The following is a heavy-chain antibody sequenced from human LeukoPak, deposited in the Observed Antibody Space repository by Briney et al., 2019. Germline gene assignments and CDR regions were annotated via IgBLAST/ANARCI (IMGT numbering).Heavy chain of an antibody. CDR1: GFTFSNYW. Sequence: PGGSLRLSCTASGFTFSNYWMSWVRQPPGKGLEFVANIKQDGSRIEYADSVKGRFTTSRDNAKNSLYLHMIGLRAEDTAVYYCARWRGSQSEFEYWGQGTLVTVSS. D-gene: IGHD3-3*01. CDR2: IKQDGSRI. CDR3: ARWRGSQSEFEY. J-gene: IGHJ4*02. V-gene: IGHV3-7*01.